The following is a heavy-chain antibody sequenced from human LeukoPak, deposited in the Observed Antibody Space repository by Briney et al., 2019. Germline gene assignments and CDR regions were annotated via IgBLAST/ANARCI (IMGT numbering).Heavy chain of an antibody. V-gene: IGHV3-21*06. CDR3: ATETNGRHYDY. CDR2: ICTPGADR. J-gene: IGHJ4*02. CDR1: GRTFSTSG. Sequence: GSRPLSCPASGRTFSTSGCNWVRQAPGKGREWVASICTPGADRYHADSIKGRFTISIDNANNFLYLQLNSLRAEDTAVYYCATETNGRHYDYWGQGTLLTVSS. D-gene: IGHD1-14*01.